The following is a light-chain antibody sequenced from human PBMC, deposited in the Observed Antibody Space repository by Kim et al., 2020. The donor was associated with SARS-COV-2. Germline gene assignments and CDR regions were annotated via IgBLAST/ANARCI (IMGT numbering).Light chain of an antibody. CDR3: QQYNSYPWT. V-gene: IGKV1-5*03. J-gene: IGKJ1*01. Sequence: DIQVTQSPSTLSASVGDRVTITCRASQSLGSWLAWYQQKPGKAPKLLIYKASNLQSGVPSRFSGSGSGTEFTLTISSLQPDDFATYFYQQYNSYPWTFGQGTKLEI. CDR1: QSLGSW. CDR2: KAS.